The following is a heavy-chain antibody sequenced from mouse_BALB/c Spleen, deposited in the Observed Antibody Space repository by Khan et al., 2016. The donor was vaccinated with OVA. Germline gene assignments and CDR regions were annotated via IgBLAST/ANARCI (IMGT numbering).Heavy chain of an antibody. V-gene: IGHV1-4*01. CDR3: VRDGAYHRNDGWFAY. CDR2: INPSNGYT. D-gene: IGHD2-14*01. J-gene: IGHJ3*01. Sequence: VQLQQSGAELARPGASVKMSCKASGYTFTSYTIHWIKERPGQGLEWIGYINPSNGYTNYNQKFKDKATLPTDKSSTTAYLQLSSLTSDDSAVYNCVRDGAYHRNDGWFAYRGQGTLVTVAA. CDR1: GYTFTSYT.